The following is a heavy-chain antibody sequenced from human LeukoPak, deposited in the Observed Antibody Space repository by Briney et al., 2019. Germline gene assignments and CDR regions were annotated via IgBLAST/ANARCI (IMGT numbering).Heavy chain of an antibody. Sequence: GGSLRLSCAASGFTFSSYGMHWVRQAPGKGLEWVAFIRYDGSNKYYADSVKGQFTISRDNSKNTLYLQMNSLRADDTAVYYCARGRSYSYVFDYWGQGTLVTVSS. J-gene: IGHJ4*02. CDR1: GFTFSSYG. CDR3: ARGRSYSYVFDY. CDR2: IRYDGSNK. D-gene: IGHD5-18*01. V-gene: IGHV3-30*02.